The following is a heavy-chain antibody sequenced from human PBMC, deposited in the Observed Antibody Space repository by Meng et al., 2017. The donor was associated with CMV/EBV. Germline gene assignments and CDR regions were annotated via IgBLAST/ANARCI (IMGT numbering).Heavy chain of an antibody. CDR2: IIPILGIA. CDR3: ATLYCSSTSCLGTYYYYGMDV. CDR1: GGTFSSYA. Sequence: SVKVSCKASGGTFSSYAISWVRQAPGQGLEWMGGIIPILGIANYAQKFQGRVTITADKSTSTAYMELSSLRSEDTAVYYRATLYCSSTSCLGTYYYYGMDVWGQGTTVTVSS. J-gene: IGHJ6*02. V-gene: IGHV1-69*10. D-gene: IGHD2-2*01.